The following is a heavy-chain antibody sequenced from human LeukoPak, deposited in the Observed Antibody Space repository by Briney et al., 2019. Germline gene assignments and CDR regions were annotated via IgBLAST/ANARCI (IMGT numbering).Heavy chain of an antibody. CDR2: INHSGST. J-gene: IGHJ4*02. V-gene: IGHV4-34*01. D-gene: IGHD2-15*01. CDR3: ARQVVVAATPGTLDY. Sequence: SETLSLTCAVYGGSFSGHYWSWIRQPPGKGLEWIGEINHSGSTNYNPSLKSRVTISVDTSKNQFSLKLSSVTAADTAVYYCARQVVVAATPGTLDYWGQGTLVTVSS. CDR1: GGSFSGHY.